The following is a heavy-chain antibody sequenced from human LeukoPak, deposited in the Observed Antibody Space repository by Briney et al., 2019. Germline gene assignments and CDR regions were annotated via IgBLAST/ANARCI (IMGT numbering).Heavy chain of an antibody. J-gene: IGHJ4*02. CDR3: AKLRGLYDYVWGSYRHYTGDSDY. CDR1: GFTFDDYA. Sequence: PGGSLRLSCAASGFTFDDYAMHWVRQAPGKGLEWVSLISGDGGSTYYADSVKGRFTISRDNSKNSLYPQKNSLRTEDTALYYCAKLRGLYDYVWGSYRHYTGDSDYWGQGTLVTVSS. CDR2: ISGDGGST. D-gene: IGHD3-16*02. V-gene: IGHV3-43*02.